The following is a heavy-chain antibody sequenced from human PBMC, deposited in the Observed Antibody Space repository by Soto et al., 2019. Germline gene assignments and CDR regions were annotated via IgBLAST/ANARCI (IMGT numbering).Heavy chain of an antibody. Sequence: ASVKVSCKASGYTFTSYGISWVRQAPGQGLEWMGWISAYNGNTNYAQKLQGRVTMTTDTSASTTYMELRSLRSDDTAVYYCARMICRGGGCWFDPWGQGTLVTVSS. CDR3: ARMICRGGGCWFDP. J-gene: IGHJ5*02. CDR2: ISAYNGNT. CDR1: GYTFTSYG. V-gene: IGHV1-18*04. D-gene: IGHD3-10*01.